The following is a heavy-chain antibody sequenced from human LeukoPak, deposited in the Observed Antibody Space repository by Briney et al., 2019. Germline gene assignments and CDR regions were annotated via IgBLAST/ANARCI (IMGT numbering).Heavy chain of an antibody. CDR1: GFTFSSYG. CDR3: ARRDIVVVPAAIFGAFDI. V-gene: IGHV3-20*04. J-gene: IGHJ3*02. Sequence: GGSLRLSCAASGFTFSSYGMSWVRQAPGKGLEWVSGINWNGGSTGYADSVKGRFTISRDNAKNSLYPQMNSLRAEDTALYYCARRDIVVVPAAIFGAFDIWGQGTMVTVSS. D-gene: IGHD2-2*02. CDR2: INWNGGST.